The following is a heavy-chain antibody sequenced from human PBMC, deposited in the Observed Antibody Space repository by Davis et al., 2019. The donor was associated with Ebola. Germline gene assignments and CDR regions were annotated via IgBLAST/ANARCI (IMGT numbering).Heavy chain of an antibody. Sequence: GSLRLSCAASASTVSRTYMSWVRQAPGKGLEWVSVIYNGGSTYYADSVKGRFTISRDNSKNTLYLQMNSLRAEDTAVYFCARQLPYYSYGKEVWGQGTTVTVSS. CDR2: IYNGGST. J-gene: IGHJ6*02. CDR3: ARQLPYYSYGKEV. CDR1: ASTVSRTY. V-gene: IGHV3-53*01. D-gene: IGHD2-2*01.